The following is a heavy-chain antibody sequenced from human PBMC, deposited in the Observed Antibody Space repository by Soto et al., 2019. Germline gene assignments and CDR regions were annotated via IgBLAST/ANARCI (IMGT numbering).Heavy chain of an antibody. Sequence: GGSLRLSCAASGFTFSSYGMHWVRQAPGKGLEWVAVISYDGSNKYYADSVKGRFTISRDNSKNTLYLQMNSLRAEDTAVYYCAKDRRWAGGSLLWFGAAYWGQGTLVTVSS. CDR2: ISYDGSNK. CDR3: AKDRRWAGGSLLWFGAAY. CDR1: GFTFSSYG. J-gene: IGHJ4*02. D-gene: IGHD3-10*01. V-gene: IGHV3-30*18.